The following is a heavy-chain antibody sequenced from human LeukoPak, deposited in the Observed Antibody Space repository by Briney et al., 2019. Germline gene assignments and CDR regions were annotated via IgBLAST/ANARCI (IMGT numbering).Heavy chain of an antibody. CDR3: AKGNYDILTVYYS. CDR1: GFIFSSYA. D-gene: IGHD3-9*01. J-gene: IGHJ4*02. V-gene: IGHV3-23*01. Sequence: GGSLRLSCAASGFIFSSYAMSWVRQPPGKGLEWVAAISSSGGNTYYADSVKGRFTISRDNSKNTLYLQMNSLGAEDTAVYYCAKGNYDILTVYYSWGQGTPVTVSS. CDR2: ISSSGGNT.